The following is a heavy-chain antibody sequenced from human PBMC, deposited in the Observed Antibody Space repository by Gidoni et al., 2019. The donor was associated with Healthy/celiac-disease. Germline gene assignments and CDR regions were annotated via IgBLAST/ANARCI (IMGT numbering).Heavy chain of an antibody. D-gene: IGHD3-3*01. J-gene: IGHJ6*02. CDR1: GYTFTSYY. V-gene: IGHV1-46*01. Sequence: QVQLVQSGAEVKKPGASVKVSCKASGYTFTSYYMHWVRQAPGQGLEWMGIINPSGGSTSYAQKFQGRVTMTRDTSTSTVYMELSSLRSEDTAVYYCAREPPGPHFGVVIIDSREPPYYYYGMDVWGQGTTVTVSS. CDR3: AREPPGPHFGVVIIDSREPPYYYYGMDV. CDR2: INPSGGST.